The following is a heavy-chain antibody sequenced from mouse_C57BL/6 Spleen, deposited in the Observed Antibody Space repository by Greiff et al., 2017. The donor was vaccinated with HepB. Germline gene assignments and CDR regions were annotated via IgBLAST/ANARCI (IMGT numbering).Heavy chain of an antibody. CDR2: ISDGGSYT. D-gene: IGHD4-1*01. V-gene: IGHV5-4*01. Sequence: DVKLVESGGGLVKPGGSLKLSCAASGFTFSSYAMSWVRQTPEKRLEWVATISDGGSYTYYPDNVKGRFTISRDNAKNNLYLQMSHLKSEDTAMYYCARDSNWDWGQGTLVTVSA. J-gene: IGHJ3*01. CDR1: GFTFSSYA. CDR3: ARDSNWD.